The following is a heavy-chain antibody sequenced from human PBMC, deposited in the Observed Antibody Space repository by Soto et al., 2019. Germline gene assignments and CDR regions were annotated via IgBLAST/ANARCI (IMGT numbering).Heavy chain of an antibody. V-gene: IGHV4-39*07. CDR2: IYYSGTT. J-gene: IGHJ6*02. D-gene: IGHD2-8*01. CDR1: GETITSNSYF. Sequence: SETLSLTCTVSGETITSNSYFWAWINQPPGKGLEWIGSIYYSGTTYYNPSLKSRVTISVDRSKNQFSLKLSSVTAADTAVYYCARVRGPWGGPEWDYYGMDVWGQGTTVTVSS. CDR3: ARVRGPWGGPEWDYYGMDV.